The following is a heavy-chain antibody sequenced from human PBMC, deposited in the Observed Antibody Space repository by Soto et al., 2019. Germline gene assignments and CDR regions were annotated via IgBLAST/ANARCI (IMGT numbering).Heavy chain of an antibody. J-gene: IGHJ5*02. CDR1: GYTFTSYD. CDR3: ARAPTGTARRYNRFDP. CDR2: MNPNRGNT. D-gene: IGHD1-1*01. Sequence: GASVEVSCKASGYTFTSYDINWGRQATGQGLELMGWMNPNRGNTGYAQKFQGRVTMTRNTSISTAYMELSSLRSEDTAVSYPARAPTGTARRYNRFDPCGQRNLVTF. V-gene: IGHV1-8*01.